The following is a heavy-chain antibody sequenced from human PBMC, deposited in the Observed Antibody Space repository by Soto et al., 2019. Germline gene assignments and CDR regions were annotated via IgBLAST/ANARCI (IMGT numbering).Heavy chain of an antibody. D-gene: IGHD2-15*01. CDR1: GFKFDDYM. CDR2: ISWDGGSI. V-gene: IGHV3-43*01. J-gene: IGHJ5*01. CDR3: AKEGNGGSSLDS. Sequence: GSLRLSCEASGFKFDDYMMHWVRQAPGKGLEWISLISWDGGSIDYAGSIKGRFTVSRDNSKTSLYLHMHSLTSDDTAFYFCAKEGNGGSSLDSWGQGXPVTVYS.